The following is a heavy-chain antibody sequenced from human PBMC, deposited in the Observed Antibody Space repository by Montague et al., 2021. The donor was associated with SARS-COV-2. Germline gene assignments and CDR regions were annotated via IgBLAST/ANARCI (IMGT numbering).Heavy chain of an antibody. V-gene: IGHV1-69*04. CDR1: GGTFSSYA. Sequence: SVKVSCKASGGTFSSYAISWVRQAPGQGLEWMGRIIPIVAIANYAQKFQGRVTITADKSTSTAYMELSSPRSEDTAVYYCASNFAIEYRYGPRIAELDYWGQGTLVTVSS. CDR3: ASNFAIEYRYGPRIAELDY. D-gene: IGHD5-18*01. J-gene: IGHJ4*02. CDR2: IIPIVAIA.